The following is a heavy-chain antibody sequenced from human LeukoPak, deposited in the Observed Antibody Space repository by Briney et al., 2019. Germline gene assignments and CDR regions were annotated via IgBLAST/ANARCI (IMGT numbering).Heavy chain of an antibody. V-gene: IGHV4-39*01. D-gene: IGHD3-3*01. J-gene: IGHJ4*02. CDR3: QSRYLEWLLEY. Sequence: SSETLSLTCTVSGVSINSNNYYWGWIRQPPGKGLEWIGSIYSSGSAYYNPSLKSRVTISVDTSKNQFSLRLSSVTAADTAVYYCQSRYLEWLLEYWGQGTLVTVSS. CDR1: GVSINSNNYY. CDR2: IYSSGSA.